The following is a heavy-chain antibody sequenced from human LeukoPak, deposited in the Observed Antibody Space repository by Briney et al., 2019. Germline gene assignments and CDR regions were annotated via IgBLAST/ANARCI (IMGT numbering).Heavy chain of an antibody. D-gene: IGHD6-19*01. Sequence: SVKVSCKASGGTFSSYTISWVRQAPGQGLEWMGGIIPIFGTADYAQKFQGRVTITANKSTSTAYMELSSLRSEDTAVYYCAKDRIAVAGLAFSPDYWGQGTLVTVSS. V-gene: IGHV1-69*06. CDR2: IIPIFGTA. J-gene: IGHJ4*02. CDR1: GGTFSSYT. CDR3: AKDRIAVAGLAFSPDY.